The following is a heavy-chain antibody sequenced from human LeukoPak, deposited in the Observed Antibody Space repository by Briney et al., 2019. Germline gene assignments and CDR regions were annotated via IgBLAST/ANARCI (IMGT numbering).Heavy chain of an antibody. CDR1: GFTFSSYG. CDR3: ARDSRDGYNSGYFDY. D-gene: IGHD5-24*01. Sequence: HTGGSLRLSCAASGFTFSSYGMDWVRQAPGKGLEWLANIREDESEINYVDSVKGRFTISRDNARNSLYLQMTSLRPEDTAVYYCARDSRDGYNSGYFDYWGQGTLVTVSS. J-gene: IGHJ4*02. V-gene: IGHV3-7*01. CDR2: IREDESEI.